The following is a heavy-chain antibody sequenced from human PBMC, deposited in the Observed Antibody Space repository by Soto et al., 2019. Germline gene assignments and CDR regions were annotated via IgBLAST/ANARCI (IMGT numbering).Heavy chain of an antibody. D-gene: IGHD6-19*01. Sequence: QVQLVQSGAEVRKPGASVKVSCKASGYTFTNYGISWVRQAPGQGLVWMGWISGFNGKTTYAQTLQGRFTMTADTSTGTAHMELRSLRSDDTAMYYCARDDDAGAVAPDVWGQGTPVTVSS. CDR2: ISGFNGKT. V-gene: IGHV1-18*01. J-gene: IGHJ6*02. CDR3: ARDDDAGAVAPDV. CDR1: GYTFTNYG.